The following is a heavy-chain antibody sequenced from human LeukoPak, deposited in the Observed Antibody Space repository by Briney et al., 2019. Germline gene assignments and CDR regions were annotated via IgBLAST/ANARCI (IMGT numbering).Heavy chain of an antibody. J-gene: IGHJ4*02. D-gene: IGHD1-26*01. CDR2: IWYDGSNK. Sequence: GGSLRLSCAASGFTFSSCGMHWVRQAPGKGLEWVAVIWYDGSNKYYADSVKGRFTISRDNSKNTLYLQMNSLRAEDTAVYYCAKDDGGSSYFDYWGKGTLVTVSS. V-gene: IGHV3-33*06. CDR3: AKDDGGSSYFDY. CDR1: GFTFSSCG.